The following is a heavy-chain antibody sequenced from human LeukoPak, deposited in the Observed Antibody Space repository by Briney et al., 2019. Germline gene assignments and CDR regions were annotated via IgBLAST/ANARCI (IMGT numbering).Heavy chain of an antibody. CDR3: ARGPPSGRYYYDSSGYYYEIPSYFDY. CDR2: IYHSGST. D-gene: IGHD3-22*01. J-gene: IGHJ4*02. Sequence: SETLSLTCAVSGGSISGGGYSWSWIRQPPGKGLEWIGYIYHSGSTYYNPSLKSRVTISVDRSKNQFSLKLSSVTAADTAVYYCARGPPSGRYYYDSSGYYYEIPSYFDYWGQGTLVTVSS. CDR1: GGSISGGGYS. V-gene: IGHV4-30-2*01.